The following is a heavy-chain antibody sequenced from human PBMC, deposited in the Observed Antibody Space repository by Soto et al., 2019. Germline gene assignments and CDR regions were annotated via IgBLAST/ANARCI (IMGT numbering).Heavy chain of an antibody. V-gene: IGHV4-39*02. D-gene: IGHD2-21*01. CDR1: GDSISSSKYY. CDR2: IYYSGST. J-gene: IGHJ4*02. Sequence: LPETLSLTCTFSGDSISSSKYYWGWIRQPPGKGLEWIGTIYYSGSTYYNSSLKSRVTISVDTSKNHFSLKLTSMTAEDTALYYCARYRLWPPETAPHWGQGTLVTVSS. CDR3: ARYRLWPPETAPH.